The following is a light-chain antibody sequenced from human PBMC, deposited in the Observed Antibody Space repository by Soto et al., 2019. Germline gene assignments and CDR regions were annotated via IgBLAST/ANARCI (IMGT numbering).Light chain of an antibody. V-gene: IGKV3-15*01. CDR3: QQYNNWPHT. CDR1: QSVSSK. J-gene: IGKJ2*01. CDR2: GVS. Sequence: EIVMTQSPATLSVSPGERATLSCRASQSVSSKLAWFQQKPGQAPSLLIYGVSTRATGVPVRFSGSGSGTEFTLTINSLQSEVFAVYYCQQYNNWPHTFGQGTKLEIK.